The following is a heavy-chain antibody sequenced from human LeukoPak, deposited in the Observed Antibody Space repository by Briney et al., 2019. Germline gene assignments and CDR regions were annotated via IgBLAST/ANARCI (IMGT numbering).Heavy chain of an antibody. CDR1: GGSISSSSYY. CDR2: IYYSGST. Sequence: PSETLSLTCTVSGGSISSSSYYWGWIRQPPGKGLEWIGSIYYSGSTYYNPSLKSRVTISVDTSKHQFSLKLSSVTAADTAVYYCARIPGLGELSLSFDYWGQGTLVTVSS. CDR3: ARIPGLGELSLSFDY. D-gene: IGHD3-16*02. J-gene: IGHJ4*02. V-gene: IGHV4-39*01.